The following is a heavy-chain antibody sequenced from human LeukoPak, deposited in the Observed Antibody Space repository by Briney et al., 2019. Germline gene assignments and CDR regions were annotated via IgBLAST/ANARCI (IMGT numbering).Heavy chain of an antibody. V-gene: IGHV3-11*04. D-gene: IGHD3-10*02. J-gene: IGHJ3*02. CDR2: ISSSGSTI. Sequence: NPGGSLRLSRAASGFTFSDYYMSWIRQAPGKGLEWVSYISSSGSTIYYADSVKGRFTISRDNAKNSLYLQMNSLRAEDTAVYYCARGTKPGITMFNYAFDIWGQGTMVTVSS. CDR3: ARGTKPGITMFNYAFDI. CDR1: GFTFSDYY.